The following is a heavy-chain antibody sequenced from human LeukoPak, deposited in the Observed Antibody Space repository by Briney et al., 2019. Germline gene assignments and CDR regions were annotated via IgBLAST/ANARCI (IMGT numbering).Heavy chain of an antibody. CDR3: AKVPVYGSGSSPKREYYFDY. J-gene: IGHJ4*02. CDR2: INQDGFEK. CDR1: GFTFSSYS. V-gene: IGHV3-7*03. Sequence: PGGSLRLSCAPSGFTFSSYSMSWVRHAPGRGLEWVANINQDGFEKYYVDSVKGRFTISRDNSKNTLYLQMNSLRAEDTAVYYCAKVPVYGSGSSPKREYYFDYWGQGTLVTVSS. D-gene: IGHD3-10*01.